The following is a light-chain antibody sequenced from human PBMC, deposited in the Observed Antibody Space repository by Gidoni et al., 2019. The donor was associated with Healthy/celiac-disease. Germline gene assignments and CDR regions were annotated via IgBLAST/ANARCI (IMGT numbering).Light chain of an antibody. CDR3: QQYYSTLFT. V-gene: IGKV4-1*01. Sequence: DLVMTQSPDSLAVSLGQRATINCKSSQSVLYSSNNKNYLALYQQKPGQPPKLLIYWASTRESGVPDRFSGSGSGTDFTLTISSLQAEDVAVYYCQQYYSTLFTFGPGTKVDIK. J-gene: IGKJ3*01. CDR2: WAS. CDR1: QSVLYSSNNKNY.